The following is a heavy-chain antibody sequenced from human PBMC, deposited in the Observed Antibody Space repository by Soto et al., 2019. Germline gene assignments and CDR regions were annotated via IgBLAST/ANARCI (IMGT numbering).Heavy chain of an antibody. CDR1: GFTFSDYS. CDR2: ISSGGSTT. V-gene: IGHV3-48*01. Sequence: EVQLVESGGGLVQPGGSLRLSCAASGFTFSDYSLNWVRQAPGKGLEWVSYISSGGSTTYYADSVKGRFTISRDNAKNSLYLEMISLGAEDTAVYYCAQGYFDYWGQGTRVTVSS. J-gene: IGHJ4*02. CDR3: AQGYFDY.